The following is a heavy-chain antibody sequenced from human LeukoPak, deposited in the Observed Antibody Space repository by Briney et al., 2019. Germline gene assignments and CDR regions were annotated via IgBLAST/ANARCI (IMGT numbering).Heavy chain of an antibody. CDR1: GGTFSSYA. D-gene: IGHD6-13*01. CDR2: IIPIFGTA. V-gene: IGHV1-69*13. CDR3: ARASSSSWYIDVYFDY. J-gene: IGHJ4*02. Sequence: SVKVSCKASGGTFSSYAISWVRQAPGQGLEWMGGIIPIFGTANYAQKFQGRVTITADESTSTAYMELNSLRAEDTAVYYCARASSSSWYIDVYFDYWGQGTLVTVSS.